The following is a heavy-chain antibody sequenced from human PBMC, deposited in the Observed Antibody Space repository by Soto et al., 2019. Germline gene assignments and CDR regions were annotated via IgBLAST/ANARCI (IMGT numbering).Heavy chain of an antibody. CDR3: ARDGAAAGDVDY. V-gene: IGHV4-31*03. Sequence: QVQLQESGPGLVKPSQTLSLTCPVSGGSISSGGYYWSWIRQHPGKGLEWIGYISYSGSTYYNPSLKSRVTISVDTSKNQCSLKLSSVTAADTAVYYCARDGAAAGDVDYWGQGTLVTVSS. D-gene: IGHD6-13*01. J-gene: IGHJ4*02. CDR2: ISYSGST. CDR1: GGSISSGGYY.